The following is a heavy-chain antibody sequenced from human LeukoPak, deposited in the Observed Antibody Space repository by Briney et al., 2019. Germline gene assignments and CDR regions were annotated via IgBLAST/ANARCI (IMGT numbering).Heavy chain of an antibody. D-gene: IGHD5-18*01. CDR2: ISYDGSNK. CDR1: GFTFSSYS. CDR3: AKDSGGYTYVFDY. J-gene: IGHJ4*02. Sequence: GGSLRLSCAASGFTFSSYSMNWVRQAPGKGLEWVAVISYDGSNKYYGDSVKGRFTISRDNSKNTLYLQMNSLRAEDTAVYYCAKDSGGYTYVFDYWGQGTLVTVSS. V-gene: IGHV3-30*18.